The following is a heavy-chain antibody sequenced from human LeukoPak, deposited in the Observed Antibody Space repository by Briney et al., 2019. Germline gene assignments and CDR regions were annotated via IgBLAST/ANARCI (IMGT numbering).Heavy chain of an antibody. V-gene: IGHV3-23*01. CDR1: GFIFSNYA. Sequence: GGSLTLSCAVSGFIFSNYAMNWVRQPPGKGLEWVSAISGSGDSTYYADSVKGRFTISRDNSKNTLSLQMNSLRAEDTAVYYCAKDHDYYASGPIWGQGTMVTVSS. CDR2: ISGSGDST. J-gene: IGHJ3*02. CDR3: AKDHDYYASGPI. D-gene: IGHD3-10*01.